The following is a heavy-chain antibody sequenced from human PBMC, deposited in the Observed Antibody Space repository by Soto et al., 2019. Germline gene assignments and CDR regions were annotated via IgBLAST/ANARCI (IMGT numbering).Heavy chain of an antibody. J-gene: IGHJ4*02. V-gene: IGHV3-30*18. D-gene: IGHD6-19*01. Sequence: QVQLVESGGGVVQPGRSLRLSCAASGFTFSTYGMHWVRQAPGKGLEWVAHISYDGSNKYYADSLKGRFTISRDNSKNTLYLQMNSLRVEDSAVYYCAEEGGTSGWYEGFDYWGQGTLVTVSS. CDR1: GFTFSTYG. CDR2: ISYDGSNK. CDR3: AEEGGTSGWYEGFDY.